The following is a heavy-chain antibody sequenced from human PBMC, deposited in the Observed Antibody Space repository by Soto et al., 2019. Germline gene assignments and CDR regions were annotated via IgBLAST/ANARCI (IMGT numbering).Heavy chain of an antibody. Sequence: EVQLLESGGGLVQPGGSLRLSCAASGFTFSSYAMSWVRQAPGKGLEWVSAISGSGGSTYYADSVKGRFTISRDNSKNTLYLQMNSLRAEDTAVYYCAKDGTYYYDSSGYYYGGDYLDYWGQGTLVTVSS. CDR1: GFTFSSYA. J-gene: IGHJ4*02. CDR3: AKDGTYYYDSSGYYYGGDYLDY. V-gene: IGHV3-23*01. CDR2: ISGSGGST. D-gene: IGHD3-22*01.